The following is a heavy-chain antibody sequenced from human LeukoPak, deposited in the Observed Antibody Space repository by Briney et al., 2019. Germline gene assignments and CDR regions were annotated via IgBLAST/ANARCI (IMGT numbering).Heavy chain of an antibody. D-gene: IGHD2-2*01. V-gene: IGHV1-69*13. CDR2: IIPIFGTA. CDR3: ARAGGYCSSTSCYLDWFDP. Sequence: SVKVSCKASGGTFSSYAISWVRQAPGQGLEWMGGIIPIFGTANYAQKFQGRVTITADEYTSTAYMELSSLRSEDTGVYYCARAGGYCSSTSCYLDWFDPWGQGTLVTVSS. CDR1: GGTFSSYA. J-gene: IGHJ5*02.